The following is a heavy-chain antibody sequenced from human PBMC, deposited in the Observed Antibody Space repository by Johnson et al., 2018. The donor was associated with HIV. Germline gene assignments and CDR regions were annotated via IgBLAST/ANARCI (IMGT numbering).Heavy chain of an antibody. V-gene: IGHV3-15*01. CDR2: IKSKTDGGTP. Sequence: VQLVESGGGLVQPGESLRLSCAASGFTFSSYGMHWVRQAPGKGLEWVGRIKSKTDGGTPDYAAPVKGRFTISRDNSKNMIYLQMNSLRAEDTAVYYCARDDRELVTRGAFDIWGQGTAVTVSS. J-gene: IGHJ3*02. D-gene: IGHD3-10*01. CDR1: GFTFSSYG. CDR3: ARDDRELVTRGAFDI.